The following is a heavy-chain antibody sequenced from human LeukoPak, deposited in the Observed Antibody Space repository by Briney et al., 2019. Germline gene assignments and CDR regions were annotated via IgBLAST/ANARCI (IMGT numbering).Heavy chain of an antibody. CDR1: GVSISSYY. CDR2: IYTSGST. Sequence: SETLSLTCTVSGVSISSYYWSWIRQPAGKGLEWIGRIYTSGSTNYNPSLKSRVTMSVDTSKNQFSLKLSSVTAADTAVYYCARGAHCSSTICYSEDYYYYMDVWGKGTTVTVSS. V-gene: IGHV4-4*07. D-gene: IGHD2-2*01. J-gene: IGHJ6*03. CDR3: ARGAHCSSTICYSEDYYYYMDV.